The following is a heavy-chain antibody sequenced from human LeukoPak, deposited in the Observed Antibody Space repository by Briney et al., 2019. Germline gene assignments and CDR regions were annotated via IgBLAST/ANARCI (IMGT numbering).Heavy chain of an antibody. D-gene: IGHD3-16*02. Sequence: PSETLFLTCTVSGYSISSGYYWGWIRQPPGKGLEWIGSIYHSGSTYHNSSLKSRVTISVDTSKNQFSLKLSSVTAADTAVYYCARAGFGGVIVTIWGQGTMVTVSS. CDR1: GYSISSGYY. V-gene: IGHV4-38-2*02. CDR2: IYHSGST. CDR3: ARAGFGGVIVTI. J-gene: IGHJ3*02.